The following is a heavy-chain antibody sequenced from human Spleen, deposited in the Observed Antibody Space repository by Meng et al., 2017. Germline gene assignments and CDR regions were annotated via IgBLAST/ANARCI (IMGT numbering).Heavy chain of an antibody. CDR3: ARGKVVTAITFSSSTYYGMDV. V-gene: IGHV1-18*01. J-gene: IGHJ6*02. Sequence: ASVKVSCKASGYTFTSYGISWVRQAPGQGLEWMGWISAYNGNTNYAQKLQGRVTMTTDTSTSTAYMELRSLRSEDTAVYYCARGKVVTAITFSSSTYYGMDVWGQGTTVTVSS. D-gene: IGHD2-21*02. CDR2: ISAYNGNT. CDR1: GYTFTSYG.